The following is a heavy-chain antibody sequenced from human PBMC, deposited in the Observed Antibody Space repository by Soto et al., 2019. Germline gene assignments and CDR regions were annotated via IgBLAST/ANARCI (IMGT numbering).Heavy chain of an antibody. J-gene: IGHJ3*02. CDR3: ARDLYYGSGSPKGAFDI. CDR1: GFTFSSYG. CDR2: IWYDGINK. D-gene: IGHD3-10*01. Sequence: QVQLVESGGGVVQPGRSLRLSCAASGFTFSSYGMHWVRQAPGKALEWVAVIWYDGINKYYADSVKGRFTISRDNSKNTLYLQMNSLRAEDTAVYYCARDLYYGSGSPKGAFDICGEGTMVTVSS. V-gene: IGHV3-33*01.